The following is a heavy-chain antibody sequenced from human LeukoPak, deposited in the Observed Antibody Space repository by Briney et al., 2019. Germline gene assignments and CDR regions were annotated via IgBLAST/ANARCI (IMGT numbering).Heavy chain of an antibody. CDR3: ARGLTVTLAIDAFDI. J-gene: IGHJ3*02. CDR2: INHSGST. D-gene: IGHD4-17*01. Sequence: SETLSLTCTVSGGSISGYYWSWIRQPPGKGLEWIGEINHSGSTNYNPSLKSRVTISVDTSKNQFSLKLSSVTAADTAVYYCARGLTVTLAIDAFDIWGQGTMVTVSS. V-gene: IGHV4-34*01. CDR1: GGSISGYY.